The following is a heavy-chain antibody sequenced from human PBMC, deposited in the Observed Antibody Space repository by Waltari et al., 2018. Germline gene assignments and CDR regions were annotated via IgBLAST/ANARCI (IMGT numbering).Heavy chain of an antibody. D-gene: IGHD4-17*01. CDR3: AREWTTVTTEFDY. V-gene: IGHV3-30*05. CDR2: ISYDGSNK. Sequence: VQLVESGGGLVKPGGSLRLSCAASGFTFSSYSMNRVRQAPGKGLEWVAVISYDGSNKYYADSVKGRFTISRDNSKNTLYLQMNSLRAEDTAVYYCAREWTTVTTEFDYWGQGTLVTVSS. CDR1: GFTFSSYS. J-gene: IGHJ4*02.